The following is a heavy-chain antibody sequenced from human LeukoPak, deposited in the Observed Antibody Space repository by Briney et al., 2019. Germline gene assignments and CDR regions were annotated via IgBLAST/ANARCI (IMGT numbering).Heavy chain of an antibody. J-gene: IGHJ5*02. V-gene: IGHV1-8*01. Sequence: GASVTVSCTASGYTFTSYDINWVRQATGQGLEWMGWMNPNSGNTGYAQKFQGRVTMTRNTSISTAYMELSSLRSEDTAVYYCARGRYSSSWYVSWFDPWGQGALVTVSS. D-gene: IGHD6-13*01. CDR2: MNPNSGNT. CDR3: ARGRYSSSWYVSWFDP. CDR1: GYTFTSYD.